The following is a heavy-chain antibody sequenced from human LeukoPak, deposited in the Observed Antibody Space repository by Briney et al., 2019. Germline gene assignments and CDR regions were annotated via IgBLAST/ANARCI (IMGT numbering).Heavy chain of an antibody. D-gene: IGHD3-16*01. CDR1: GFTFSDFY. CDR2: INQDGTGK. J-gene: IGHJ4*02. V-gene: IGHV3-7*01. Sequence: PGGSLRLSCAASGFTFSDFYISWVREAPGKGLEGVASINQDGTGKYYVASVKGRFTISRDNAKKSVWLQMTSLRADDTAVYYCARSLWPEDYWGQGTLVTVSS. CDR3: ARSLWPEDY.